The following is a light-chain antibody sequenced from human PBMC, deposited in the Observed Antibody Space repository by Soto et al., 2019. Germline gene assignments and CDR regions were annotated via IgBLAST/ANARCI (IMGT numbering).Light chain of an antibody. CDR2: DAS. J-gene: IGKJ5*01. Sequence: EIVLTQSPATLSLSPGERATLSCRASQNVSSYLAWYQQKPGQAPRLLIYDASNRATGIPARFSGSGSGTDFTLTISSLEPEDFAVYYCQQRSNWPFFGQGTRLEIK. V-gene: IGKV3-11*01. CDR3: QQRSNWPF. CDR1: QNVSSY.